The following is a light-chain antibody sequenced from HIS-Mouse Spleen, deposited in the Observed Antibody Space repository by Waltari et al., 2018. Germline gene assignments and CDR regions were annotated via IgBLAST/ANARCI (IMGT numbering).Light chain of an antibody. J-gene: IGLJ3*02. CDR3: CSYAGSSTYWV. V-gene: IGLV2-23*01. CDR1: SSDVGGYNL. CDR2: EGS. Sequence: QSALTQPASVSGSPGQSITISCTGTSSDVGGYNLVSWYQQHPGKAPNLIVYEGSKRPSGVSNRFSGSKSGNTASLTISGLQAEDEADYYCCSYAGSSTYWVFGGGTKLTVL.